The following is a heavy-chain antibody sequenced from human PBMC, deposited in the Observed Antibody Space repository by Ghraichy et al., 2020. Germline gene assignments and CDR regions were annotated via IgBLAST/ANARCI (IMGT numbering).Heavy chain of an antibody. CDR2: IYYSVST. CDR3: ARDHGSTYYYYYGMDV. CDR1: GGSISSGGYY. J-gene: IGHJ6*02. Sequence: SQTLSLTCTVSGGSISSGGYYWSWIRQHPGKGLEWIGYIYYSVSTYYHPSLKSQVTISVDTSKNQFSLKLSSVTAADTAVYYCARDHGSTYYYYYGMDVWGQGTTVTVSS. V-gene: IGHV4-31*01.